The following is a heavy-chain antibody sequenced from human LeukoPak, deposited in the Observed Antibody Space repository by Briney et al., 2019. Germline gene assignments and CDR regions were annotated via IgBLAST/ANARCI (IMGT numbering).Heavy chain of an antibody. D-gene: IGHD6-19*01. CDR2: IYYSRST. V-gene: IGHV4-39*01. CDR3: ARPRTRLAWFDP. CDR1: GGSISSSSYY. Sequence: SETLSLTCTVSGGSISSSSYYWGWIRQPPGKGLEWIGSIYYSRSTYYNPSLKSRVTISVDTSKNQFSLKLRPVTAADTAVYYCARPRTRLAWFDPWGQGTLVTVSS. J-gene: IGHJ5*02.